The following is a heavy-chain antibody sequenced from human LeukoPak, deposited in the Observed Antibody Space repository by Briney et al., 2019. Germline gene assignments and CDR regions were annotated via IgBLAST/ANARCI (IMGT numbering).Heavy chain of an antibody. V-gene: IGHV4-4*07. D-gene: IGHD3-3*01. CDR1: GGSLSGYY. CDR3: ARESSYYNFWSGYLIDY. Sequence: SETLSLTCAVYGGSLSGYYWSWVRQPPGKGLEWIGRIYPSGTTNYNPSLKRRVTMSVDTSKNQFPLKLSSMTAADTAVYYCARESSYYNFWSGYLIDYWGQGTLVTVSS. CDR2: IYPSGTT. J-gene: IGHJ4*02.